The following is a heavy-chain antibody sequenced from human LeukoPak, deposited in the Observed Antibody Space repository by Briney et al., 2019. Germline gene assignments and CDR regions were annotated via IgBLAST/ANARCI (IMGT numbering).Heavy chain of an antibody. J-gene: IGHJ4*02. CDR2: INSDGSST. D-gene: IGHD6-19*01. CDR1: GFTFSSYW. V-gene: IGHV3-74*01. Sequence: GGSLRLSCAASGFTFSSYWMHWVRHAPGKGLVWVSRINSDGSSTSYADSVKGRFIISRDNAKNTLYLQMNSLRAEDTAVYYCARGPGIAVAGTVWGQGTLVTVSS. CDR3: ARGPGIAVAGTV.